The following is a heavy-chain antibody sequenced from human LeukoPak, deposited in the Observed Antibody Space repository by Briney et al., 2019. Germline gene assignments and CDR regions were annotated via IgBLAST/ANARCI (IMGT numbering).Heavy chain of an antibody. CDR3: ARSAAAGTGGYNWFDP. D-gene: IGHD6-13*01. Sequence: SQTLSLTCTVSGGSISSGDYYWSWIRQPPGKGLEWIGYIYYSGSTNYNPSLKSRVTISVDTSKNQFSLKLSSVTAADTAVYYCARSAAAGTGGYNWFDPWGQGTLVTVSS. J-gene: IGHJ5*02. CDR1: GGSISSGDYY. CDR2: IYYSGST. V-gene: IGHV4-30-4*08.